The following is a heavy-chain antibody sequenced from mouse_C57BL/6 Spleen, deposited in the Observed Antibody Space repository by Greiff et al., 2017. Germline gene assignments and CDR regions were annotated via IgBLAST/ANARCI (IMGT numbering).Heavy chain of an antibody. CDR3: AKTAQVWVAY. V-gene: IGHV1-82*01. CDR1: GSAFSSSW. D-gene: IGHD3-2*02. Sequence: QVQLQQSGPELVQPGASVKISCKASGSAFSSSWLNWVKPRPGKGLEWIGRIYPGAGDPNYHGKFKGKATLTADPSSSTAYMQLSSLTSEDSAVYFCAKTAQVWVAYWGQGTLVTVSA. J-gene: IGHJ3*01. CDR2: IYPGAGDP.